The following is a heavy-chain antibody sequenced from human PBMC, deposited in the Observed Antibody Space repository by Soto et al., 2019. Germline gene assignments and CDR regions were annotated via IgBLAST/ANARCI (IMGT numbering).Heavy chain of an antibody. Sequence: EVQLVESGGGLVKPGGSLRLSCAASGFTFSSYSMNWVRQAPGKGLEWVSSISSSSSYIYYADSVKGRFTISRDNAKNSLYLQMNSLRAEDTAVYYCPRVKGSSSWYMRYYFDYWGQGTLVTVSS. CDR3: PRVKGSSSWYMRYYFDY. CDR1: GFTFSSYS. D-gene: IGHD6-13*01. CDR2: ISSSSSYI. J-gene: IGHJ4*02. V-gene: IGHV3-21*01.